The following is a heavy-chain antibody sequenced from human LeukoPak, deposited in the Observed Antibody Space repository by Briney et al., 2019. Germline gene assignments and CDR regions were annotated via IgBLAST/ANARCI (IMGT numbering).Heavy chain of an antibody. Sequence: SETLSLTCTVSGGSISSYYWSWIRQPPGKGLEWIGYIYYSGSTNYNPSLKSRVTISVDTSKNQFSLKLSSVTAADTAVYYCARVPAKSDGYDYWGQGTLVTVSS. D-gene: IGHD5-24*01. J-gene: IGHJ4*02. V-gene: IGHV4-59*01. CDR1: GGSISSYY. CDR3: ARVPAKSDGYDY. CDR2: IYYSGST.